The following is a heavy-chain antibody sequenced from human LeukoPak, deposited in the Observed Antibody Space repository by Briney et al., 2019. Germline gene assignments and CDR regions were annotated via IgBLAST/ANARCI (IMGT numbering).Heavy chain of an antibody. CDR3: AKTLSLDV. J-gene: IGHJ6*02. V-gene: IGHV3-23*01. CDR1: GFTFSTYA. Sequence: PGASLRLSCAASGFTFSTYAMSWVRQAPGMGLEWVSAIGGSGRSSYYADSVKGRFTISRDNSKNTLYLQMNSLRAEDTAVYYCAKTLSLDVWGQGTKVTVSS. CDR2: IGGSGRSS.